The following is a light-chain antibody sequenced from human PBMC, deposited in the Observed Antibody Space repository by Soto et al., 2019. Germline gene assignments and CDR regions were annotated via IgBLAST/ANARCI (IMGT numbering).Light chain of an antibody. CDR3: QQYNKWPRT. CDR1: QSISSD. J-gene: IGKJ2*01. Sequence: DIVMTQSPCTLSVSPGERATLSCRASQSISSDVAWYQQKPGQAPRLLIYGASTTATGIPARFSGSGSGTEFTLTISSLQSEDFAVYNCQQYNKWPRTLGQGTKVDIK. V-gene: IGKV3-15*01. CDR2: GAS.